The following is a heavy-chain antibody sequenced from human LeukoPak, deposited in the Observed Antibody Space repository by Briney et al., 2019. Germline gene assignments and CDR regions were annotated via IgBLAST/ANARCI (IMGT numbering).Heavy chain of an antibody. D-gene: IGHD3-16*01. J-gene: IGHJ6*02. CDR3: ANHRWGYGMDV. V-gene: IGHV3-7*01. CDR2: IKQYGSEK. Sequence: GGSLILSFSASGFTFSSYLINWVRQAPGKVLEWVAKIKQYGSEKYYVHSVNGRFTISRDYAKTSLYLQMNSLRAEDTAVYYCANHRWGYGMDVWGQGTTVTVYS. CDR1: GFTFSSYL.